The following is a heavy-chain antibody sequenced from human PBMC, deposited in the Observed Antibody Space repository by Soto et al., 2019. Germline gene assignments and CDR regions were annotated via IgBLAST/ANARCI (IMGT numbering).Heavy chain of an antibody. CDR3: ARDYGTSTYYDFWSGPDDAFDI. Sequence: GGSLRLSCAASGFTFDDYAMHWVRQAPGKGLEWVSGISWNSGSIGYADSVKGRFTISRDNAKNSLYLQMNSLRAEDTAVYYCARDYGTSTYYDFWSGPDDAFDIWGQGTMVTVSS. J-gene: IGHJ3*02. CDR2: ISWNSGSI. CDR1: GFTFDDYA. V-gene: IGHV3-9*01. D-gene: IGHD3-3*01.